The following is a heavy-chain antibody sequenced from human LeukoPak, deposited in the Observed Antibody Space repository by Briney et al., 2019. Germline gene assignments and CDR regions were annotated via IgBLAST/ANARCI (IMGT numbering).Heavy chain of an antibody. CDR1: GFTFSSYE. D-gene: IGHD1/OR15-1a*01. CDR3: ARENTEDAFGI. Sequence: PGGSLRLSCAASGFTFSSYEMNWVRQAPGKGLEWVSYISSSASTRNYADSVKGRFTISRDNAKNSLYLQMSSLRAEDTAVYYCARENTEDAFGIWGQGTMVIVSS. CDR2: ISSSASTR. V-gene: IGHV3-48*03. J-gene: IGHJ3*02.